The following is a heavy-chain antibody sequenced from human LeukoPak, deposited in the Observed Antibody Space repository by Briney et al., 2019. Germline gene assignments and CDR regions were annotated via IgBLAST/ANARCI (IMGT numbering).Heavy chain of an antibody. J-gene: IGHJ5*02. D-gene: IGHD1-14*01. Sequence: SETLSLTCTVSGGSISNTNNYWHWLRQSPGKGLEWIGNIYHSGGTYYNPPLKSRVTISVDTSNNRFSLNLSSVTAADTAVYYCATTSGDFLFNWFDPWGQGSLVTVSS. CDR2: IYHSGGT. V-gene: IGHV4-39*02. CDR3: ATTSGDFLFNWFDP. CDR1: GGSISNTNNY.